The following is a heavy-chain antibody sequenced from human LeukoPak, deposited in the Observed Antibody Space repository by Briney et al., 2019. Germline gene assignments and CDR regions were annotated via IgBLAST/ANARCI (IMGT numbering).Heavy chain of an antibody. V-gene: IGHV3-7*03. CDR2: IKQDGSEK. CDR3: ARWLELMRNFDW. J-gene: IGHJ4*02. CDR1: GFTFIDYG. Sequence: GGSLRLSCVGSGFTFIDYGMKWVRQAPGKGLEWVANIKQDGSEKDYVDALKGRFTISRDNAKNSLYLQMNSLRAEDTAVYYGARWLELMRNFDWWGQGTLVTVSS. D-gene: IGHD5-24*01.